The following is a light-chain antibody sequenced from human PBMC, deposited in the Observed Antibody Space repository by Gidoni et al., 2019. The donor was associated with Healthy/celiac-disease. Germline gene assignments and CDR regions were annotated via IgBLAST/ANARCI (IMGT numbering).Light chain of an antibody. V-gene: IGKV1-8*01. CDR1: QGISCD. CDR2: AAS. CDR3: QQYYSYLPLT. Sequence: AIRMTQSPSSLSASTGDRVTITCRACQGISCDLAWYQHKPGKAPKLLIYAASTLQSGVPSRFSGSGSGTDFTLTISCLQSEDFATYYCQQYYSYLPLTFGGGTKVEIK. J-gene: IGKJ4*01.